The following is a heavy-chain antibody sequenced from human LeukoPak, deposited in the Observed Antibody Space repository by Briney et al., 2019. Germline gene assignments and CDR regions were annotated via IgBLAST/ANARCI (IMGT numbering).Heavy chain of an antibody. CDR1: GYSFTTYW. CDR2: IYPGDSDT. J-gene: IGHJ4*02. Sequence: GESLKISCKGSGYSFTTYWIGWVRQMPGKGLEWMGFIYPGDSDTRYSPSFQGQVSISADKSIITAYLQWSSLKASDTALYYCATTDISMATDFDHWGQGTLVTVSS. V-gene: IGHV5-51*01. CDR3: ATTDISMATDFDH. D-gene: IGHD5-18*01.